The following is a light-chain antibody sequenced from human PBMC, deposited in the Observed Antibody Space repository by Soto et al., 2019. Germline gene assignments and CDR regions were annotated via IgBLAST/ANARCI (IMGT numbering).Light chain of an antibody. CDR3: QQYNHYSSYT. CDR2: KAS. Sequence: DIQMTQSPSTLSAFVGDRVTITCRASQSISNWLAWYQQKPGKAPKLLIYKASNLQSGVPSRFSGSGSGTEFTLTISSLQPDDFATYYCQQYNHYSSYTFGRGTKLEIK. J-gene: IGKJ2*01. V-gene: IGKV1-5*03. CDR1: QSISNW.